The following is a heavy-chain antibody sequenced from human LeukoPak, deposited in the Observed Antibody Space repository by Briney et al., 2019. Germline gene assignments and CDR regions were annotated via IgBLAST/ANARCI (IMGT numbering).Heavy chain of an antibody. CDR2: ISYDENNK. Sequence: PGGSLRLSCAASGFTFTNYAMYWVRQAPGKGLEWVAVISYDENNKYYADSVEGRFTISRDNSKNTLYLQMNSLRAEDTAVYYCARGGSYYVSDLDYWGRGTLATVPS. CDR1: GFTFTNYA. CDR3: ARGGSYYVSDLDY. V-gene: IGHV3-30-3*01. D-gene: IGHD1-26*01. J-gene: IGHJ4*02.